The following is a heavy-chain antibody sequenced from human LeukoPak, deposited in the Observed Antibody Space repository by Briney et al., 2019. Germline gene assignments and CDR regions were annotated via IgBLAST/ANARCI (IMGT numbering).Heavy chain of an antibody. CDR3: ARQGGSYLPNFDY. D-gene: IGHD1-26*01. J-gene: IGHJ4*02. CDR2: IYYSGST. V-gene: IGHV4-59*08. Sequence: SETLSLTCTVSGGSISSYYWSWIRQPPGKGLEWIGYIYYSGSTNYNPSLKRRVTISVDTSKNQFSLKLSSVTAADTAVYYCARQGGSYLPNFDYWGQGTLVTVSS. CDR1: GGSISSYY.